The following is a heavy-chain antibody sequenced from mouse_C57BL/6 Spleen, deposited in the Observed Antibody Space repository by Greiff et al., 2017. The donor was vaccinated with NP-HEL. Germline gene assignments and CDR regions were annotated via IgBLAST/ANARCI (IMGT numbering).Heavy chain of an antibody. J-gene: IGHJ3*01. CDR2: IYPGDGDT. CDR1: GYAFSSSW. V-gene: IGHV1-82*01. Sequence: LQESGPELVKPGASVKISCKASGYAFSSSWMNWVKQRPGKGLEWIGRIYPGDGDTNYNGKFKGKATLTADKSSSTAYMQLSSLTSEDSAVYFCARHLFAYWGQGTLVTVSA. CDR3: ARHLFAY.